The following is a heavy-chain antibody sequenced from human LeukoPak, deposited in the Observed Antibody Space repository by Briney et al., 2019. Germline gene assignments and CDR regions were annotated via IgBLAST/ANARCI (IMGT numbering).Heavy chain of an antibody. CDR2: ISSNSKYI. Sequence: GGSLRLSCAASGFTFSNYSMNWVRQAPGKGLEWVSSISSNSKYIYYADSVKGRFTISRDDSKNTMYLQMNSLRAEDTAVYYCAKSMDILTGYLWSLDYWGQGTLVTVSS. J-gene: IGHJ4*02. CDR1: GFTFSNYS. D-gene: IGHD3-9*01. V-gene: IGHV3-21*01. CDR3: AKSMDILTGYLWSLDY.